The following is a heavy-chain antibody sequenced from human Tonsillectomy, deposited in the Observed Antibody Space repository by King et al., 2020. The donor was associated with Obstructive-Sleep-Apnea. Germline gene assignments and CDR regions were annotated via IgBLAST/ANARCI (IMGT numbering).Heavy chain of an antibody. CDR2: ITWNSGDI. V-gene: IGHV3-9*01. J-gene: IGHJ4*03. D-gene: IGHD6-13*01. CDR1: GFTFDDYA. Sequence: VQLVESGGGLVQPGRSLRLSCAASGFTFDDYAMHWVRQAPGKGLEWVSGITWNSGDIDYADSVKGRFTISRDNTKNSLYLQMNSLRAEDTALYYCVKDKEWAAAGSYLDYWGQGTLVTVAS. CDR3: VKDKEWAAAGSYLDY.